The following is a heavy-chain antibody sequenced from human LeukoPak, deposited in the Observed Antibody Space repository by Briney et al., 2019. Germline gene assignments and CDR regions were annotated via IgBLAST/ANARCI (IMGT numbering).Heavy chain of an antibody. J-gene: IGHJ5*02. CDR2: IIPIFGTA. CDR1: GYTFTDYY. CDR3: AREAAVAGRATGYRNLGTGGYWFDP. Sequence: GASVKVSCKASGYTFTDYYMHWVRQAPGQGLEWMGGIIPIFGTANYAQKFQGRVTITADKSTSTAYMELSSLRSEDTAVYYCAREAAVAGRATGYRNLGTGGYWFDPWGQGTLVTVSS. V-gene: IGHV1-69*06. D-gene: IGHD6-19*01.